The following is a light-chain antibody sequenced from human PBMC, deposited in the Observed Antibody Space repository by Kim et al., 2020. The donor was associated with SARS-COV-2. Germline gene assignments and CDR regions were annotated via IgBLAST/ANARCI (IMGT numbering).Light chain of an antibody. CDR2: GAS. Sequence: VSPGERATLSCRASQSVSSNLAWYQQKPGQAPRLLIYGASTRATGIPARFSGSGSGTEFTLTISSLQSEDFAVYYCQQYNNWPRVTFGQGTKLEI. J-gene: IGKJ2*01. CDR3: QQYNNWPRVT. CDR1: QSVSSN. V-gene: IGKV3-15*01.